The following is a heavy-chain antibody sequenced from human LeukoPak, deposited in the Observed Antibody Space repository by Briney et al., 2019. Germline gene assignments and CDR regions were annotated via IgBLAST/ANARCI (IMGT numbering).Heavy chain of an antibody. D-gene: IGHD2-2*01. CDR2: IKQDGSEK. CDR3: ARAAPSDIVVVPAAHY. V-gene: IGHV3-7*01. Sequence: GGSLRLSCAASGFTFSSYWMSWVRQAPGKGLEWVANIKQDGSEKYYVDSVKGRFTISRDNAKNSLYLQMNSLRAEDTAVYCCARAAPSDIVVVPAAHYWGQGTLVTVSS. CDR1: GFTFSSYW. J-gene: IGHJ4*02.